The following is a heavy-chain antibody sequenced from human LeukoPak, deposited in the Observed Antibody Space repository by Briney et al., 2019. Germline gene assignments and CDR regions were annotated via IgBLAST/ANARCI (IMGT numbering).Heavy chain of an antibody. CDR2: YLPDTSII. Sequence: GAFLKISCKGPESNFANYCIGWVRQTPAGDLEWMGIYLPDTSIIHYSPSFQGQVTLSLDRSLSPAYLQWTTLKASDSGLYSSVRGKFNDTYLDPWGRGTLVTVSS. J-gene: IGHJ5*02. CDR3: VRGKFNDTYLDP. CDR1: ESNFANYC. V-gene: IGHV5-51*01.